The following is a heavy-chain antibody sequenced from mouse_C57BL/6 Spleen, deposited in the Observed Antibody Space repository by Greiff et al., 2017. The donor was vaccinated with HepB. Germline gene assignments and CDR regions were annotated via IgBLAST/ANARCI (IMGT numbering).Heavy chain of an antibody. CDR1: GYTFTSYW. D-gene: IGHD1-1*01. V-gene: IGHV1-69*01. Sequence: QVQLQQPGAELVMPGASVKLSCKASGYTFTSYWMHWVKQRPGPGLEWIGEIDPSDSYTNYNQKFKGKSTLTVDKSSSTAYMQLSSLTSEDSAVYYCARKGPITTVVGDYWGQGTTLTVSS. CDR3: ARKGPITTVVGDY. CDR2: IDPSDSYT. J-gene: IGHJ2*01.